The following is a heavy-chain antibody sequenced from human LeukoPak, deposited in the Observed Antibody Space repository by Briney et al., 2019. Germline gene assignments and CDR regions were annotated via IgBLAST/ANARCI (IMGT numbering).Heavy chain of an antibody. CDR3: ARAPRLVAATGIRGWFDP. J-gene: IGHJ5*02. CDR2: INPNSGGT. V-gene: IGHV1-2*02. Sequence: ASVKVSCKASGYTFTGYYMHWVRQAPGQGLEWMGWINPNSGGTNYAQKFQGRVTMTRDTSISTAYMELSRLRSEDTAVYYCARAPRLVAATGIRGWFDPWGQGTLVTVSS. D-gene: IGHD2-15*01. CDR1: GYTFTGYY.